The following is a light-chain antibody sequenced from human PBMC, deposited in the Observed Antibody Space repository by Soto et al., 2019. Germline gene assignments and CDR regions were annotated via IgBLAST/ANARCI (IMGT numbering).Light chain of an antibody. V-gene: IGKV3-15*01. J-gene: IGKJ2*01. CDR3: QQYNKWPYT. CDR1: QSINNRY. CDR2: GTS. Sequence: EIVLTQSPGTLSLSPGERATLSCRASQSINNRYLAWYQQKPGQAPRVLIYGTSTRATGVPARFSGSGSGTDFTLTISSLQSEDFAVYYCQQYNKWPYTFGQGTRLEIK.